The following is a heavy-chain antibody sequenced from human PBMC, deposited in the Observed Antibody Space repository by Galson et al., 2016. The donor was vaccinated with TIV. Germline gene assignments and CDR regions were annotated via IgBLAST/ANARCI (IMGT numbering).Heavy chain of an antibody. CDR2: ISPDGTTT. CDR1: GFTFSDYW. CDR3: ARGLYGDPPGLDS. V-gene: IGHV3-74*01. J-gene: IGHJ4*02. Sequence: SLRLSCAASGFTFSDYWIHWVRQAPGEGLDWVLRISPDGTTTNHAESARGRFTVSRDNSKNTVYLQLNSLRAEDTAVYYCARGLYGDPPGLDSWGLGTLVTVSS. D-gene: IGHD4-17*01.